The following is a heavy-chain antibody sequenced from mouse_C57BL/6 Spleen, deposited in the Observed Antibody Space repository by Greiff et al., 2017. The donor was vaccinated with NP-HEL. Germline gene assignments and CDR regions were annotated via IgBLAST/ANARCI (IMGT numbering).Heavy chain of an antibody. D-gene: IGHD2-5*01. J-gene: IGHJ1*03. V-gene: IGHV8-8*01. CDR2: LWWDDAK. CDR1: GFSLSTFGMG. CDR3: ARIERPDSKGYFDV. Sequence: QVQLKVSGPGILQPSQTLSLTCSFSGFSLSTFGMGVGWIRQPSGKGLEWLAHLWWDDAKYYNPALKSRPTISKDTSKNQVFLKIANVDTADTATYYCARIERPDSKGYFDVWGTGTTVTVSS.